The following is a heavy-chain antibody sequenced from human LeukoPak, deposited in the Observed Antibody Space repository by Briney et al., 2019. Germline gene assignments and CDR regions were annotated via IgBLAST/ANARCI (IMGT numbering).Heavy chain of an antibody. V-gene: IGHV3-21*01. Sequence: PGGSLRLSCAASGFTFSSYSMNWVRQAPGKGLEWVSSISSSSSYIYYADSVKGRFTISRDNAKNSLYLQMNSLRAEDTAVYYCARHHYYGSGRRPLFDYWGQGTLVTVSS. CDR1: GFTFSSYS. J-gene: IGHJ4*02. D-gene: IGHD3-10*01. CDR3: ARHHYYGSGRRPLFDY. CDR2: ISSSSSYI.